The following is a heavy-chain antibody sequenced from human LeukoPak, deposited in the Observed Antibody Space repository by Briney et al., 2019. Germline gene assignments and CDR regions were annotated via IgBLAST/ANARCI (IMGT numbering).Heavy chain of an antibody. J-gene: IGHJ4*02. CDR2: INQRGSEK. D-gene: IGHD2-2*01. CDR3: ARLVVPPGNRGWHYEY. CDR1: GFTFSNYW. Sequence: QSGGSLRLSCAASGFTFSNYWMSWVRQGPGEGLEWVANINQRGSEKYYVDSVKGRFTISRDNAKNSLDLQMNSLRVEDTAIYYCARLVVPPGNRGWHYEYWGQGTLVTVSS. V-gene: IGHV3-7*03.